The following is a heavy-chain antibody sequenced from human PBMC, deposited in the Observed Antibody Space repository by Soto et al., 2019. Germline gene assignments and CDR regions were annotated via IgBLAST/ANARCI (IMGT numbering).Heavy chain of an antibody. V-gene: IGHV1-69*13. D-gene: IGHD5-12*01. CDR1: GGTFSSFG. Sequence: GASVKVSCKASGGTFSSFGISWVRQVPGQGLEWMGGIIPVFGRPNYAQRFRGRLTITADESTNTSYMELIDLTSEDTAVYYCAREASGYDFWGQGTQVTVSS. CDR3: AREASGYDF. CDR2: IIPVFGRP. J-gene: IGHJ1*01.